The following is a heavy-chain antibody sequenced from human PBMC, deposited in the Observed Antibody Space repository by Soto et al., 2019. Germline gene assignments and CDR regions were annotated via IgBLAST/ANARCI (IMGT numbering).Heavy chain of an antibody. D-gene: IGHD6-6*01. CDR3: AKDMGGYSSSGFAFDI. V-gene: IGHV3-9*01. CDR2: ISWNSGSI. J-gene: IGHJ3*02. Sequence: EVQLVESGGGLVQPGRSLRLSCAASGFTFDDYAMHWVRQAPGKGLEWVSGISWNSGSIGYADSVKGRFTISRDNAKNSLYLQMNSLRAEDTALYYCAKDMGGYSSSGFAFDIWGQGTMVTVSS. CDR1: GFTFDDYA.